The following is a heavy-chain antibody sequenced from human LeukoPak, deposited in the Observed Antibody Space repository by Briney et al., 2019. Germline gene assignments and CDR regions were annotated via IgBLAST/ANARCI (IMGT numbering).Heavy chain of an antibody. CDR2: ISGSGGST. V-gene: IGHV3-23*01. CDR1: GFTFSSYA. Sequence: QAGGSLRLSCAASGFTFSSYAMSWVRQAPGKGLEWVSAISGSGGSTYYADSVKGRFTISRDNSENTLYLQMNSLRAEDTAVYYCAKVRRITMIVVGAFDYWGQGTLVTVSS. D-gene: IGHD3-22*01. CDR3: AKVRRITMIVVGAFDY. J-gene: IGHJ4*02.